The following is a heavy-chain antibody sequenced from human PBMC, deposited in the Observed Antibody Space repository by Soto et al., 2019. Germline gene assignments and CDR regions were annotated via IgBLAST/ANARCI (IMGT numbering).Heavy chain of an antibody. V-gene: IGHV2-5*02. D-gene: IGHD2-15*01. CDR3: AHRNVEVVAESTNTFDY. J-gene: IGHJ4*02. Sequence: QITLKESGPTLVKPTQTLTLTCTFSGFSLSTGGVGVGWIRQPPGKALEWLALIYWDDDKRYTPSLQNRLTITKTSYNQVVLTMTNMDPVDTATYDCAHRNVEVVAESTNTFDYWGQGTLVTVSS. CDR2: IYWDDDK. CDR1: GFSLSTGGVG.